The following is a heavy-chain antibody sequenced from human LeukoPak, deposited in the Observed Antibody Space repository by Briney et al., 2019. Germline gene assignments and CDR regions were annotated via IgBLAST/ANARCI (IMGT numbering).Heavy chain of an antibody. CDR3: AGDPPGHYYDSSGSLN. CDR2: IYSGGST. Sequence: PGGSLRLSCTASGFTVSSNYMSWVRQAPGKGLEWVSVIYSGGSTYYADSVKGRFTISRDNSKNTLYLQMNSLRAEDTAVYYCAGDPPGHYYDSSGSLNWGQGTLVTVSS. V-gene: IGHV3-66*01. D-gene: IGHD3-22*01. CDR1: GFTVSSNY. J-gene: IGHJ4*02.